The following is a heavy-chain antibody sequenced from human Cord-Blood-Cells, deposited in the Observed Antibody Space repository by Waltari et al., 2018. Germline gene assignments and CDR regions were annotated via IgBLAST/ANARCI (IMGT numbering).Heavy chain of an antibody. D-gene: IGHD3-10*01. Sequence: QVQLQESGPGLVKPSETLSLTCTVSGGSISSYYWSWIRQPPGKGLEWIGYIYYSGSTNHNPSLKRRVTISVDTSKNQFSLKLSSVTAADTAVYYCAREVWGYNMVRGVIITHNWFDPWGQGTLVTVSS. CDR2: IYYSGST. J-gene: IGHJ5*02. V-gene: IGHV4-59*01. CDR3: AREVWGYNMVRGVIITHNWFDP. CDR1: GGSISSYY.